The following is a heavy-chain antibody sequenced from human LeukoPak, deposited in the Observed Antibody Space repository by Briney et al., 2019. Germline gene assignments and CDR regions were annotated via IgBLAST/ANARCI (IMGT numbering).Heavy chain of an antibody. J-gene: IGHJ4*02. V-gene: IGHV4-4*07. D-gene: IGHD3-9*01. CDR1: GGSISSYY. CDR2: IYTSGST. CDR3: ARDRARYFDWLLEGYFDY. Sequence: SETLSLTCTVSGGSISSYYWSWIRQPAGKGLGWIGRIYTSGSTNYNPSLKSRVTMSVDTSKNQFSLKLSSVTAADTAVYYCARDRARYFDWLLEGYFDYWGQGTLVTVSS.